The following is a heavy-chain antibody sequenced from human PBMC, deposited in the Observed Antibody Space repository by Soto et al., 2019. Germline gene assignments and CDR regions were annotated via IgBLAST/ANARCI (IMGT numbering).Heavy chain of an antibody. D-gene: IGHD6-13*01. V-gene: IGHV1-69*01. Sequence: QVQLVQSGAEVKKPGSSVKLSCKTSGGTFRNYAINWVRQAPGQGLEWMGGSIPVFGTANYAQTFQRRFTITADEYTTTAYMELSSLRSEDTAVYYCAIPLPKQQLVRGAFDHWGQGTLVTVAS. CDR1: GGTFRNYA. J-gene: IGHJ4*02. CDR2: SIPVFGTA. CDR3: AIPLPKQQLVRGAFDH.